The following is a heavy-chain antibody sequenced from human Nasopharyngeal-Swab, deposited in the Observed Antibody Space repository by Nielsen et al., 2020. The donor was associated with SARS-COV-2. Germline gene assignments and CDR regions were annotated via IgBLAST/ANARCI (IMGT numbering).Heavy chain of an antibody. J-gene: IGHJ4*02. CDR1: GFTFSSYA. CDR2: ISGSGGST. V-gene: IGHV3-23*01. D-gene: IGHD3/OR15-3a*01. Sequence: GESLKISCAASGFTFSSYAMSWVRQAPGKGLEWVSAISGSGGSTYYADSVKGRFTISRDNSKNTLYLQMNGLKGEDTAVYYCTKDKRGSWTIDYWGQGTLVTVPS. CDR3: TKDKRGSWTIDY.